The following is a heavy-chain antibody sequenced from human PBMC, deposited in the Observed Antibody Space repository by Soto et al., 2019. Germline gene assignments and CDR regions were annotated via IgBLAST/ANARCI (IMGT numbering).Heavy chain of an antibody. CDR3: ARVAASEKIPAGYYYYMDV. J-gene: IGHJ6*03. CDR1: GYTFTSYA. D-gene: IGHD6-25*01. Sequence: ASVKVSCKASGYTFTSYAMHGVHQAPGQRLEWMGWINAGNGNTKYSQKFQGRVTITRDTSASTAYMELSSLRSEDTAVYYCARVAASEKIPAGYYYYMDVWGKGTTVTVSS. CDR2: INAGNGNT. V-gene: IGHV1-3*01.